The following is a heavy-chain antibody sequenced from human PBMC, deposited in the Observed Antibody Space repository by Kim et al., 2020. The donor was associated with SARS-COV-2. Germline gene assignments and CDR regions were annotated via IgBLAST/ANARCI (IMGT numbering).Heavy chain of an antibody. V-gene: IGHV4-59*01. D-gene: IGHD6-6*01. J-gene: IGHJ4*02. CDR3: ARVRREQLVEFYY. Sequence: SETLSLTCTVSGGSISSYYWSWIRQPPGKGLEWIGYIYYSGSTNYNPSLKSRVTISVDTSKNQFSLKLSSVTAADTAVYYCARVRREQLVEFYYWGQGTLVTVSS. CDR2: IYYSGST. CDR1: GGSISSYY.